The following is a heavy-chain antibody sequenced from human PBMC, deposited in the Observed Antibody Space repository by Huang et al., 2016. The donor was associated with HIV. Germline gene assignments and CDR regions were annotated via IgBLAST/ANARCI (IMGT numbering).Heavy chain of an antibody. D-gene: IGHD6-19*01. CDR2: SGPNSGKT. CDR1: GYTFDSYG. CDR3: ARDATGYGTGWSTEFDY. Sequence: HVQLVQSGADVKKPGASVKVSCQASGYTFDSYGINWVRQAPGQGLEWMGGSGPNSGKTNHEQKLQGRVTMTTDTTTGTAYMELRIRTSGDTAVYYCARDATGYGTGWSTEFDYWGQGTLVTVSS. J-gene: IGHJ4*02. V-gene: IGHV1-18*04.